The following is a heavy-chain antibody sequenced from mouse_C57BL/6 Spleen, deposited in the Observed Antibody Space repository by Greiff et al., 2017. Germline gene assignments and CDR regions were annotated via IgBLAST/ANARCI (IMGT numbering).Heavy chain of an antibody. CDR3: ARSPFTTVVATGAMDY. CDR2: IDPSDSET. V-gene: IGHV1-52*01. D-gene: IGHD1-1*01. Sequence: VQLQQPGAELVRPGSSVKLSCKASGYTFTSYWMHWVKQRPIQGLEWIGNIDPSDSETHYNPKFKDKATLTVDKSSSTAYMQLSSLTSEDSAVYYCARSPFTTVVATGAMDYWGQGTSVTVSS. CDR1: GYTFTSYW. J-gene: IGHJ4*01.